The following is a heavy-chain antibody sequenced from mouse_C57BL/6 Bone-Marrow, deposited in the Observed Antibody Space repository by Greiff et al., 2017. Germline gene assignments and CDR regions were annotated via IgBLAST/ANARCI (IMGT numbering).Heavy chain of an antibody. CDR3: ARYYYGSSYAMDY. V-gene: IGHV3-6*01. D-gene: IGHD1-1*01. CDR1: GYSITSGYY. CDR2: ISYDGSN. J-gene: IGHJ4*01. Sequence: EVHLVESGPGLVKPSQSLSLTCSVPGYSITSGYYWNWIRQFPGNKLEWMGYISYDGSNNYNPSLKNRISISRDTSKNQFFLKLNSVTTEDTATYYCARYYYGSSYAMDYWGQGTSVTVSS.